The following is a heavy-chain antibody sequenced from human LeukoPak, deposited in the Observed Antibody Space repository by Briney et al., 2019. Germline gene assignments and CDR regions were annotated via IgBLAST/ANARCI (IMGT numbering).Heavy chain of an antibody. CDR1: GGSISSYY. D-gene: IGHD5-18*01. V-gene: IGHV4-59*01. CDR2: IYYSGSI. CDR3: ARGSWIQSSPVIYYFDY. J-gene: IGHJ4*02. Sequence: PSETLSLTCTVSGGSISSYYWSWLRQPPGKGLEWIGYIYYSGSIKYNPSPKSRVTMSVDTSKNQFSLKLSSVTAADTAVYYCARGSWIQSSPVIYYFDYWGQGTLVTVSS.